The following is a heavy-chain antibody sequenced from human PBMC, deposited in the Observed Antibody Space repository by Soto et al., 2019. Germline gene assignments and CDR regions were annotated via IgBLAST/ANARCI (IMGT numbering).Heavy chain of an antibody. J-gene: IGHJ6*02. Sequence: PSETLSLTCTVSGGAIIRGGYPCACIRQSPWKGLEWIGYTYQSGSAYYNPSLKSRVTISVDRSKNQFSLNLTSVTAADTAVYYCARDYYGMDVWGQGTTVTVSS. CDR1: GGAIIRGGYP. CDR2: TYQSGSA. CDR3: ARDYYGMDV. V-gene: IGHV4-30-2*06.